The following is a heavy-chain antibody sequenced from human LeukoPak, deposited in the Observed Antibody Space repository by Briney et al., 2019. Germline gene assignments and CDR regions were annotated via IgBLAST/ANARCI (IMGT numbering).Heavy chain of an antibody. V-gene: IGHV4-31*03. D-gene: IGHD6-19*01. CDR3: ARGIAVAAYYFDY. CDR2: IYYSGST. J-gene: IGHJ4*02. Sequence: PSETLSLTCTVSGGSISSGGYYWSWIRQHPGKGLEWIGYIYYSGSTYYNPSLKSRVTISVDTSKNQFSLKLSSVTAADTAVYYCARGIAVAAYYFDYWAREPWSPSPQ. CDR1: GGSISSGGYY.